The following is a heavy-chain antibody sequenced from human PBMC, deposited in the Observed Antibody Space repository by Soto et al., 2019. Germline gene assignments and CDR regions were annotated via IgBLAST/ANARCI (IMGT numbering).Heavy chain of an antibody. Sequence: EVVLVESGGGLVQPDRPLRLSCEASGFNFGNYAMHWVRQVPGKGLEWVSAISWNSGQLDYADSVRGGFTISRDNGKNSLYLEMNSLGPDDTALYSCVKDECAGEYSYDRYLDVWGRGTTVIVS. V-gene: IGHV3-9*01. CDR1: GFNFGNYA. CDR2: ISWNSGQL. J-gene: IGHJ6*03. CDR3: VKDECAGEYSYDRYLDV. D-gene: IGHD5-12*01.